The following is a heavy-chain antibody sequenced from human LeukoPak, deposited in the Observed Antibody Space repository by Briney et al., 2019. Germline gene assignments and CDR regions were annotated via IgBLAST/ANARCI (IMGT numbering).Heavy chain of an antibody. CDR2: MSIDGNTK. D-gene: IGHD3-3*01. V-gene: IGHV3-30-3*01. J-gene: IGHJ4*02. CDR1: GFIFTDYP. CDR3: VRYPILGFPDYFDS. Sequence: GGSLRLSCAASGFIFTDYPIHWVRQTPDKGLECVALMSIDGNTKYYANSVRGRFTVSRDNSKNTVYLQMSGLRVEDTAVYYCVRYPILGFPDYFDSWGQGTLVTVSS.